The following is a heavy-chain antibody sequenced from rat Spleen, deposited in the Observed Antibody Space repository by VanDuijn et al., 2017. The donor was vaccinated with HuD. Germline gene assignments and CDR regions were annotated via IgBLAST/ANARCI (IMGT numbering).Heavy chain of an antibody. J-gene: IGHJ2*01. Sequence: EVQLVESGGGLVQPGRSLKLSCAASGFTFGDYNMAWVRQAPKKGLEWVATITYDGSRTYYRDSVKGRFTFSRDNAKSTLNLQMDSLRSEDTATYYCARHWGYWGQGVMVTVSS. CDR3: ARHWGY. D-gene: IGHD4-6*01. V-gene: IGHV5-7*01. CDR2: ITYDGSRT. CDR1: GFTFGDYN.